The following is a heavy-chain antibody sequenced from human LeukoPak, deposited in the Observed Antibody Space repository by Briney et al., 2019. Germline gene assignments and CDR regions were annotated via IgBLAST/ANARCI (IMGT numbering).Heavy chain of an antibody. Sequence: ASVKVSCKASGYTFTSYDIHWVRQATGQGLEWMGWMNPNSGSTGYAQKFQGRVTMTRNTSISTAYMELSSLRSEDTAVYYCARGMSRSWGAFDIWGQGTIDTVSS. CDR1: GYTFTSYD. V-gene: IGHV1-8*01. J-gene: IGHJ3*02. CDR3: ARGMSRSWGAFDI. CDR2: MNPNSGST. D-gene: IGHD7-27*01.